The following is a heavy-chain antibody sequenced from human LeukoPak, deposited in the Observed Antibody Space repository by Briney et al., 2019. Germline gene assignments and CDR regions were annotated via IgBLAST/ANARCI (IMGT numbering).Heavy chain of an antibody. J-gene: IGHJ4*02. D-gene: IGHD1-1*01. CDR3: ARVKRPVKYYFGY. CDR2: ISSSGSTI. V-gene: IGHV3-48*04. CDR1: GFTFSNYG. Sequence: GRSLRLSCAGAGFTFSNYGMHWVRQAPGKGLEWVSYISSSGSTIYYADSVKGRFTISRDNAKNSLYLQMNSLRAEDTAVYYCARVKRPVKYYFGYWGQGTLVTVSS.